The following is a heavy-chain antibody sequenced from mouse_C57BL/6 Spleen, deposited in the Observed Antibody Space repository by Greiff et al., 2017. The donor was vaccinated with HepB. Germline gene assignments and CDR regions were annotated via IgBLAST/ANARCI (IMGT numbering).Heavy chain of an antibody. D-gene: IGHD1-1*01. CDR2: IDPSDSET. CDR1: GYTFTSYW. CDR3: ARYYGSFYAMDY. Sequence: QVQLKQPGAELVRPGSSVKLSCKASGYTFTSYWMHWVKQRPIQGLEWIGNIDPSDSETHYNQKFKDKATLTVDKSSSTAYMQLSSLTSEDSAVYYCARYYGSFYAMDYWGQGTSVTVSS. J-gene: IGHJ4*01. V-gene: IGHV1-52*01.